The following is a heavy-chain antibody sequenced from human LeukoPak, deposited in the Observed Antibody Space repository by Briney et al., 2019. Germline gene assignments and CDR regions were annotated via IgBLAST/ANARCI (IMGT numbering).Heavy chain of an antibody. J-gene: IGHJ3*02. CDR2: ISGSGGST. CDR1: GFTFSSYA. CDR3: AKEYCGGDCSPGAFDI. D-gene: IGHD2-21*02. Sequence: PGGSLRLSCAASGFTFSSYAMSWVRQAPGKGLEWVSAISGSGGSTYYADSVKGRFTISRDNSKKTLYLQMNSLRAEDTAVYYCAKEYCGGDCSPGAFDIWGQGTMVTVSS. V-gene: IGHV3-23*01.